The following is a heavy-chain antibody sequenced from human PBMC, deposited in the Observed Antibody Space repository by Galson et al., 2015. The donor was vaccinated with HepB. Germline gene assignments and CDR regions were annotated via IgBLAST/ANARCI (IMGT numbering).Heavy chain of an antibody. D-gene: IGHD3-16*01. CDR3: ARDASYDHHAFDI. CDR2: ISAYNGNT. CDR1: GYTFTSYG. Sequence: SVKVSCKASGYTFTSYGISWVRQAPGQGLEWMGWISAYNGNTNYAQKLQGRVTMTTDTSTSTAYMELRSLRAEDTAVYYCARDASYDHHAFDIWGQGTMVTVSS. J-gene: IGHJ3*02. V-gene: IGHV1-18*01.